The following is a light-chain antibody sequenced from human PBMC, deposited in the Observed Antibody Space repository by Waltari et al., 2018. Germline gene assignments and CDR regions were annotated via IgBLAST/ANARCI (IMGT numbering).Light chain of an antibody. CDR1: QSLLHSNGYTY. V-gene: IGKV2-28*01. J-gene: IGKJ5*01. CDR3: MQALQTPIT. Sequence: DIVMTQSPLSLPVTPGEPASISCRSSQSLLHSNGYTYFDWYLQKPGQSPHLLIYLGSHRAPGVPDRFSGSGSGTDFTLKISRVEAEDVGVYYCMQALQTPITFGQGTRLEIK. CDR2: LGS.